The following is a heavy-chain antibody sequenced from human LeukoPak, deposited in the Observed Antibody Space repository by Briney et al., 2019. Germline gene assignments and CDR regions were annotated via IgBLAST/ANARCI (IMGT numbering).Heavy chain of an antibody. V-gene: IGHV3-23*01. Sequence: GGSLRLSCAASGFTFSSYAMSWVRQAPGKGLECISGFSGSGGSTYYADSVKGRFTISRDNSKNTLYLQMNSLRAEDTAVYYCAKDRYGSRSYIFDYWGQGTLVTVSS. J-gene: IGHJ4*02. D-gene: IGHD3-10*01. CDR1: GFTFSSYA. CDR3: AKDRYGSRSYIFDY. CDR2: FSGSGGST.